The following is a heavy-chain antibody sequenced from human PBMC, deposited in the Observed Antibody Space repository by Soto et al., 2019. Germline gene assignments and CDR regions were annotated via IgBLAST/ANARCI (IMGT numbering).Heavy chain of an antibody. Sequence: ASVKVSCKASGYTLTSYAMHWVRQAPGQRLEWMGWINAGNGNTKYSQKFQGRVTITRDTSASTAYMELNSLSAEDTAVYYCARDKARYFAWAPTPLPDYWGQGTLVTVSS. D-gene: IGHD3-9*01. V-gene: IGHV1-3*01. J-gene: IGHJ4*02. CDR1: GYTLTSYA. CDR2: INAGNGNT. CDR3: ARDKARYFAWAPTPLPDY.